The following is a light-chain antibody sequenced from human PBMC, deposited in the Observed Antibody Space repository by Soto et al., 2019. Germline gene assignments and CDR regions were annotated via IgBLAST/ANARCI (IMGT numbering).Light chain of an antibody. CDR1: SSDVGGYNY. V-gene: IGLV2-14*01. CDR2: EVS. Sequence: QSALTQPASVSGSPGQSITISCTGTSSDVGGYNYVSWYQQQAGKAPKLMIYEVSDRPSGISHRFSGSKSGNTASLTISGLQAEDEADYYCSSYTSSSTLVFGTGTKLTVL. J-gene: IGLJ1*01. CDR3: SSYTSSSTLV.